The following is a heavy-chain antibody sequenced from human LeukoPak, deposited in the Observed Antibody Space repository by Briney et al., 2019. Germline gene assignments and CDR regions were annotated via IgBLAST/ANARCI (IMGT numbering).Heavy chain of an antibody. Sequence: SETLSLTCSVSDGSISSFCWSWIRQPAGKGLEWIGRIHTSGSTDYNPSLKSRVTMSVDTSKNQFSLKLSSVTAADTAVYYCARDRRVVPAARPGWYFDLWGRGTLVTVSS. CDR3: ARDRRVVPAARPGWYFDL. CDR2: IHTSGST. J-gene: IGHJ2*01. V-gene: IGHV4-4*07. CDR1: DGSISSFC. D-gene: IGHD2-2*01.